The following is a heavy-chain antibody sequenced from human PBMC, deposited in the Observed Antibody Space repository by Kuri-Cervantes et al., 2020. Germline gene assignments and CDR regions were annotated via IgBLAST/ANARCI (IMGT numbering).Heavy chain of an antibody. Sequence: GESLKISCAASGFPFSSYSMNWVRQAPGKGLQWVSYILPSGSAMYYADSVKGRFTISRDNAKNTLYLQMSSLKTEDTAVYYCTPSPGPLWSWGQGTLVTVSS. V-gene: IGHV3-48*01. D-gene: IGHD3-10*01. CDR3: TPSPGPLWS. J-gene: IGHJ4*02. CDR2: ILPSGSAM. CDR1: GFPFSSYS.